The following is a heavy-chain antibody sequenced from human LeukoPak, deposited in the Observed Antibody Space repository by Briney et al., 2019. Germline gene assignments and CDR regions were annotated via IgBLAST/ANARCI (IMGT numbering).Heavy chain of an antibody. J-gene: IGHJ4*02. CDR3: ARADDYGDYVDY. D-gene: IGHD4-17*01. V-gene: IGHV4-4*02. CDR2: VHPSEGT. Sequence: ASGTLSLTCAVSGGSVSHSNWWTWVRQSPGKGLEWIGEVHPSEGTNYNPSLKSRVTISLDKSKNQFSLKLSSVTAADTAVYYCARADDYGDYVDYWGQGTLVTVSS. CDR1: GGSVSHSNW.